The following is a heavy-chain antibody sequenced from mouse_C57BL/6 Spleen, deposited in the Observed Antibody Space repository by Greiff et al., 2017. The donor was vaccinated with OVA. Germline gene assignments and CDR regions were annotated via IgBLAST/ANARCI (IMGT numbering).Heavy chain of an antibody. CDR1: GYTFTSYW. Sequence: VQLQQPGAELVKPGASVKLSCKASGYTFTSYWMQWVKQRPGQGLEWIGEIDPSDSYTNYNQKFKGKATLTVDTSSSTAYMQLSSLTSEDSAVYYCAGGYYGSSSYFDYWGKGTTLTVSS. CDR2: IDPSDSYT. J-gene: IGHJ2*01. CDR3: AGGYYGSSSYFDY. D-gene: IGHD1-1*01. V-gene: IGHV1-50*01.